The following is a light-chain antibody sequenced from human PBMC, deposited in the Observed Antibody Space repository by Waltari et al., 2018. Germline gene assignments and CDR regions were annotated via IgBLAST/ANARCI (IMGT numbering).Light chain of an antibody. Sequence: EIVLTQSPAPLSLSPGEGATLSCRASQSVSSNLAWYQQKPGQAPRLLIYDASNRATGIPARFNGSGSGTDFTLTISRLEPDDFAVYYCQQRSNWPPYTFGQGTKLEIK. CDR2: DAS. CDR3: QQRSNWPPYT. V-gene: IGKV3-11*01. CDR1: QSVSSN. J-gene: IGKJ2*01.